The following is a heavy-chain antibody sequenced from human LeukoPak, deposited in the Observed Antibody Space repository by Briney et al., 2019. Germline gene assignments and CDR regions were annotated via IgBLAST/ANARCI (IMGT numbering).Heavy chain of an antibody. V-gene: IGHV1-18*01. CDR3: ARGTMVRGEGGWFDP. D-gene: IGHD3-10*01. CDR2: ISAYNGNT. Sequence: GASVKVSCKASGYTFTSYGISWVRQAPGQGLEWMGWISAYNGNTNYAQKLQGRVTMTTDTSTSTAYMELRSLRSDDTAVYYCARGTMVRGEGGWFDPWGQGTLVTVSS. J-gene: IGHJ5*02. CDR1: GYTFTSYG.